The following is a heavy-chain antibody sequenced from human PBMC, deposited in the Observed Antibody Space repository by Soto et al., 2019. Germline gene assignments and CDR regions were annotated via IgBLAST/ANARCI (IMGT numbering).Heavy chain of an antibody. D-gene: IGHD6-6*01. Sequence: QVQLQESGPGLVKASQTLSLICSVSGESISSGGYYWSWIRPHPGKGLEWIGYIYDSESAYYNPSPKSRVTISMDTSKNHFAIKLSSVTAAEPAVYYCARASSSSSAADYWGQGTLITFSS. J-gene: IGHJ4*02. V-gene: IGHV4-31*03. CDR3: ARASSSSSAADY. CDR1: GESISSGGYY. CDR2: IYDSESA.